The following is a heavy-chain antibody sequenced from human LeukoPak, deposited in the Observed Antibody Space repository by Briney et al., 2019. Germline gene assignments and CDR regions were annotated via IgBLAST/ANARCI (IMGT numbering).Heavy chain of an antibody. CDR3: ARDSEAVAGDFDY. D-gene: IGHD6-13*01. V-gene: IGHV3-74*03. CDR2: ITSDGSNT. CDR1: GFTFSNYW. J-gene: IGHJ4*02. Sequence: GGSLRLSCAASGFTFSNYWMHWVRQAPGKGLVWVSRITSDGSNTMYADSVKGRFTISRDNVKNTLYLQMNSLRVKDTAVYYCARDSEAVAGDFDYWGQGTLVTVSS.